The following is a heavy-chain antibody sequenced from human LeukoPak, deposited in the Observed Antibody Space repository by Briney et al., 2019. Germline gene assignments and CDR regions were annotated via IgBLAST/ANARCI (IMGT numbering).Heavy chain of an antibody. V-gene: IGHV1-69*06. CDR3: ARELEDGHYYYGMDV. J-gene: IGHJ6*04. Sequence: SVMVSCKASGGTFSSYAISWVRQAPGQGLEWMGGIIPIFGTANYAQKFQGRVTITADKSTSTAYMELSSLRSEDTAVYYCARELEDGHYYYGMDVWGKGTTVTVSS. CDR1: GGTFSSYA. CDR2: IIPIFGTA. D-gene: IGHD5-24*01.